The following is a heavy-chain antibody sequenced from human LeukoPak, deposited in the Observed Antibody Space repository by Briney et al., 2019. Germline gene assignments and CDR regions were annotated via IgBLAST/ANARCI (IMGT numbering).Heavy chain of an antibody. CDR3: ARARGSYRDDAFDI. Sequence: PSETLSLTCAVSGYSISSGYYWCWIRQPPGKRLEWIGSIYHSGSTYYNPSLKGRVTISVATYKNQFSLKLSSVTAADTAVYYCARARGSYRDDAFDIWGQGTMVTVSS. J-gene: IGHJ3*02. D-gene: IGHD1-26*01. V-gene: IGHV4-38-2*01. CDR1: GYSISSGYY. CDR2: IYHSGST.